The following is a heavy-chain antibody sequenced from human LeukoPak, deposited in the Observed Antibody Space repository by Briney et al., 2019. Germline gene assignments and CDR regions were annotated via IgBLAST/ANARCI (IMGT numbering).Heavy chain of an antibody. V-gene: IGHV1-2*02. Sequence: GASVKVSCKASGYTFTGYYMHWVRQAPGQGLEWMGWINPNSGGTNYAQKFQGRVTMTRDTSISTAYMELSRLRSDDTAVYYCARGIDLNWNYERGDWFDPWGQGTLVTVSS. D-gene: IGHD1-7*01. J-gene: IGHJ5*02. CDR1: GYTFTGYY. CDR2: INPNSGGT. CDR3: ARGIDLNWNYERGDWFDP.